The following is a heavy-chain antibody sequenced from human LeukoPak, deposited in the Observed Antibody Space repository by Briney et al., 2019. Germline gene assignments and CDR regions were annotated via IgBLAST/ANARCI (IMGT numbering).Heavy chain of an antibody. CDR2: IYYSGST. CDR1: GGSISSYY. CDR3: AREASSPNSYYMDV. V-gene: IGHV4-59*01. D-gene: IGHD6-13*01. J-gene: IGHJ6*03. Sequence: SETLSLTWTVSGGSISSYYWSWIRQPPGKGLEWIGYIYYSGSTNYNPSLKSRVTISVDTSKNQFSLKLSSVTAADTAVYYCAREASSPNSYYMDVWGKGTTVTVSS.